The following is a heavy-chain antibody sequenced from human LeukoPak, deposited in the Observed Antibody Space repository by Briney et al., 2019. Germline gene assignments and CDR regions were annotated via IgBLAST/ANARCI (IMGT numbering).Heavy chain of an antibody. V-gene: IGHV4-59*01. Sequence: PSETLSLTCTVSGGSISSYYWSWIRQPPGKGLEWIGYIYYSGSTNYNPSLESRVTISVDTSKNQLSLKLTSVTAADTAVYYCARGGSSSGLNHFDYWGQGTLVTVSS. CDR1: GGSISSYY. D-gene: IGHD6-25*01. J-gene: IGHJ4*02. CDR2: IYYSGST. CDR3: ARGGSSSGLNHFDY.